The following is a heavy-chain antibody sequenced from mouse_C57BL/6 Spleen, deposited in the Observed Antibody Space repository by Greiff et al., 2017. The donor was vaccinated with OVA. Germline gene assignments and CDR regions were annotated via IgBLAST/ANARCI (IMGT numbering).Heavy chain of an antibody. CDR3: AAPSITTVVDWYFDV. J-gene: IGHJ1*03. CDR2: INPSNGGT. Sequence: QVQLQQSGTELVKPGASVKLSCKASGYTFTSYWMHWVKQRPGQGLEWIGNINPSNGGTNYNEKFKSKATLTVDKSSSTAYMQLSSLTSEDSAVYYCAAPSITTVVDWYFDVWGTGTTVTVSS. V-gene: IGHV1-53*01. CDR1: GYTFTSYW. D-gene: IGHD1-1*01.